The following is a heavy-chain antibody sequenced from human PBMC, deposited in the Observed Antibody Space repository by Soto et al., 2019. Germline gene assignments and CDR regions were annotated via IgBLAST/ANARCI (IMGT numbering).Heavy chain of an antibody. CDR2: ISADQGST. Sequence: QVQLVQPGAEVQKPGSSVKVSCKASVGTFSSYAISWVRQAPGQGLEWMGGISADQGSTNYAQKLQGRVIMTTGSSTRTGYMELRSLRSDDTAVYYCARDWETKQRWGQNFFYYCGMDVWGQGSTVTVSS. V-gene: IGHV1-18*01. D-gene: IGHD1-26*01. CDR3: ARDWETKQRWGQNFFYYCGMDV. CDR1: VGTFSSYA. J-gene: IGHJ6*02.